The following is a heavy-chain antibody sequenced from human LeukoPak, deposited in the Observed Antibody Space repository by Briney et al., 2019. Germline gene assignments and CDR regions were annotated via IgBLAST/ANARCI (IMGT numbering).Heavy chain of an antibody. V-gene: IGHV3-21*01. CDR3: ARYDFWSGEYYYYYMDV. CDR1: GFTFRSYA. CDR2: ISSSSSYI. Sequence: SGGSLRLSCAASGFTFRSYAMSWVRQAPGKGLEWVSSISSSSSYIYYADSVKGRFTISRDNAKNSLYLQMNSLRAEDTAVYYCARYDFWSGEYYYYYMDVWGKGTTVTVSS. D-gene: IGHD3-3*01. J-gene: IGHJ6*03.